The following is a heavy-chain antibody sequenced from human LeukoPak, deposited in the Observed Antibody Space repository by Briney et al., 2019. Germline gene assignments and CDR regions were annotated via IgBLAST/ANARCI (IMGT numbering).Heavy chain of an antibody. CDR2: ISGSGGST. Sequence: GGSLRLSCAASGFTFSSYAMSWVRQAPGKGLEWVSAISGSGGSTYYADSVKGRFTISRDNSKNTLYLQMNSLRAEDTAVYYCAKDRAAAALGRGVYFDYWGQGTLVTVSS. J-gene: IGHJ4*02. CDR1: GFTFSSYA. CDR3: AKDRAAAALGRGVYFDY. V-gene: IGHV3-23*01. D-gene: IGHD6-13*01.